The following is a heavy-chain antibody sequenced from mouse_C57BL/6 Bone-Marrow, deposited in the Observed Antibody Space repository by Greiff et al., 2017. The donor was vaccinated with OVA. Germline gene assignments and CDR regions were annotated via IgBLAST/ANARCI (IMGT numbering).Heavy chain of an antibody. V-gene: IGHV2-9*01. J-gene: IGHJ2*01. CDR2: IWGGGST. CDR1: GFSFTSYG. Sequence: VQRVESGPGLVAPSPSLSITCTVSGFSFTSYGVDWVRQPPGKGLEWLGVIWGGGSTKYNSALMSRLSISKDNSKSQVFLKMNSLQTDDTAMYYEVTVVDTDYWGQGTTLTVSS. D-gene: IGHD1-1*01. CDR3: VTVVDTDY.